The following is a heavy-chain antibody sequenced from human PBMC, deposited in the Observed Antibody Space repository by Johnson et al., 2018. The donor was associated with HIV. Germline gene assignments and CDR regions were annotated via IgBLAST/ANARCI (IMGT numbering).Heavy chain of an antibody. V-gene: IGHV3-11*01. CDR3: ARVKQWLIRGGTDAFDI. Sequence: QVQLVESGGGLVQSGGSLRLSCAASGFTFSDYYMSWLRQPPGERLEWVSYISSGPLIINYADSVKGRFIISRDNTKNSLYLQMSSLTAEDTAMYYCARVKQWLIRGGTDAFDICGPGTMVVVSS. CDR1: GFTFSDYY. D-gene: IGHD6-19*01. J-gene: IGHJ3*02. CDR2: ISSGPLII.